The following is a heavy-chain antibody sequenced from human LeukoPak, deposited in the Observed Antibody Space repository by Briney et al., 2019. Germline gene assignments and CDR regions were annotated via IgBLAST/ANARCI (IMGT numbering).Heavy chain of an antibody. J-gene: IGHJ6*03. CDR2: IYSSGST. Sequence: SETLSLTCSVSGASISSGSNYWGWIRQPPGKTLEWIGSIYSSGSTYYNPSLKSRVIIIIDTPKNHFSLTLSSVTAADTAVYYCARTTEAHSWQTRYYSYYMDVWGKGTTVTVSS. CDR3: ARTTEAHSWQTRYYSYYMDV. CDR1: GASISSGSNY. D-gene: IGHD6-13*01. V-gene: IGHV4-39*07.